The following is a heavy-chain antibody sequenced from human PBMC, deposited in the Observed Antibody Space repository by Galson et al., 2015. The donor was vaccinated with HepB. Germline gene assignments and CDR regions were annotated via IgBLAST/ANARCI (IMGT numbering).Heavy chain of an antibody. J-gene: IGHJ4*02. V-gene: IGHV3-64D*06. D-gene: IGHD3-22*01. CDR3: VKEMFHNSGYLLDY. CDR2: IDSDGGTT. Sequence: SLRLSCAASGFIFSDYSMYWVRQAPGKGLEYVAVIDSDGGTTYYADSVKGRFTISKGTSKDTAYLQMSGLRAEDTAVYYCVKEMFHNSGYLLDYWGQGTPVTVSA. CDR1: GFIFSDYS.